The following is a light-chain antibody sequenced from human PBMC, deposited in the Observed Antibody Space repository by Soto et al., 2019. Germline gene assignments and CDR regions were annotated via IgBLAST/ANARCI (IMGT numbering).Light chain of an antibody. Sequence: QSVLTQPASVSGSPGQSITISCTGTSSDVGGYNYVSWYQQHPGKAPKLMIYDVSNRPSGVSNRFSGSKSGNTASLTISGLQAEDEAEYYCSSYTRSSTPLYVVFGGGTKLTVL. CDR1: SSDVGGYNY. CDR2: DVS. J-gene: IGLJ2*01. CDR3: SSYTRSSTPLYVV. V-gene: IGLV2-14*01.